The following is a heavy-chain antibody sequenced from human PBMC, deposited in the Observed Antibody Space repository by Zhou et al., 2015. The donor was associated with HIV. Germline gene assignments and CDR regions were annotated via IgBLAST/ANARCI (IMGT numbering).Heavy chain of an antibody. CDR2: IIPIFGTA. V-gene: IGHV1-69*01. Sequence: QVQLVQSGAEVKKPGSSVKVSCKASGGTFSSYAISWVRQAPGQGLEWMGGIIPIFGTANYAQKFQGRVTITADESTSTAYMELSSLRSEDTAVYYCARGPPGIAVAGTGRGAFDIWGQGTMVTVSS. CDR1: GGTFSSYA. D-gene: IGHD6-19*01. J-gene: IGHJ3*02. CDR3: ARGPPGIAVAGTGRGAFDI.